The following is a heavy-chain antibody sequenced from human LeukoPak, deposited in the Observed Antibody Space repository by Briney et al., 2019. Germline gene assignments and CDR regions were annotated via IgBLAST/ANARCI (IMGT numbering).Heavy chain of an antibody. J-gene: IGHJ4*02. Sequence: ASVKVSCKASGYMFTGNYMHWVRQAPGQGLEWMGWLKPNIGGTNYAQKFQGRVTMTRDTSITTAYRELNRLRSDDTAVYYCVRDYFRGDIVATIMDYWGQGTLVTVSS. V-gene: IGHV1-2*02. D-gene: IGHD5-12*01. CDR3: VRDYFRGDIVATIMDY. CDR2: LKPNIGGT. CDR1: GYMFTGNY.